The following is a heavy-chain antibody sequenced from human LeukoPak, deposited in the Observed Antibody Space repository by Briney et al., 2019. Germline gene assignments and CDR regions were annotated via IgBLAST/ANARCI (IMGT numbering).Heavy chain of an antibody. D-gene: IGHD3-22*01. CDR3: AKAPLYYYDSSGYTDY. Sequence: GGSLRLSCAASGFTFSSNAMRWVRQAPGKGLEWVSAISGSGGSTYYADSVKGRFTISRDNSKNTLYLQMNSLRAEDTAVYYCAKAPLYYYDSSGYTDYWGQGTLVTVSS. CDR1: GFTFSSNA. J-gene: IGHJ4*02. CDR2: ISGSGGST. V-gene: IGHV3-23*01.